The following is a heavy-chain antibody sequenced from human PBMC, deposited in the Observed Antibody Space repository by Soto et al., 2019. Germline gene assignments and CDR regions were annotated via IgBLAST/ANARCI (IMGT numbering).Heavy chain of an antibody. J-gene: IGHJ4*02. CDR1: GFTFSSYA. Sequence: QVQLVESGGGVVQPGRSPRLSCAASGFTFSSYAMHWVRQAPGKGLEWVAVISYDGSNKYYADSVKGRFTISRDNSKNTLDLQMNSLRAEDTAVYYCARVGQRSPSSSNYFDYWGQGTLVTVSS. CDR3: ARVGQRSPSSSNYFDY. CDR2: ISYDGSNK. V-gene: IGHV3-30-3*01. D-gene: IGHD2-15*01.